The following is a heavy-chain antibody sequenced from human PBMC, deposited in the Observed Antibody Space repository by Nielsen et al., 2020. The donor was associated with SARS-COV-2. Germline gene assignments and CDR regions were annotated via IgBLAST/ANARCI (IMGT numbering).Heavy chain of an antibody. V-gene: IGHV3-48*01. D-gene: IGHD3-3*01. Sequence: GESLKISCAASGFTFSSYSMNWVRQAPGKGLEWVSYISSSSSTIYYADSVKGRFTISRDNAKNSLYLQMNSLRAEDTAVYYCAREHYDFWNGYGGWFDPWGQGTLVTVSS. CDR1: GFTFSSYS. J-gene: IGHJ5*02. CDR2: ISSSSSTI. CDR3: AREHYDFWNGYGGWFDP.